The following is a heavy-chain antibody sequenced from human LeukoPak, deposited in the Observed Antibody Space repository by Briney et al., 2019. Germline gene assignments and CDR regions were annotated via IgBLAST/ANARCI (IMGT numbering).Heavy chain of an antibody. CDR1: GYDFSNYW. D-gene: IGHD5/OR15-5a*01. J-gene: IGHJ4*02. V-gene: IGHV5-51*01. Sequence: GESLKISCKGFGYDFSNYWIGWVRQMPGKGLEWMGIIYPDDSDTRYSPSFEGQVTVSAAKSISTAYLQWSSLNTSETAMYYCARRSSIGSPLFDYWGQGTLVTVSS. CDR3: ARRSSIGSPLFDY. CDR2: IYPDDSDT.